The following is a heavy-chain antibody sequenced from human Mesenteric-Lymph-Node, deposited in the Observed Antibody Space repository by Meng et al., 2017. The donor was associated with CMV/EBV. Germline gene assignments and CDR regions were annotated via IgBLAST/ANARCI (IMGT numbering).Heavy chain of an antibody. CDR3: ARHSSGSYKGWFDS. CDR1: GYSTSNGYY. V-gene: IGHV4-38-2*02. J-gene: IGHJ5*01. CDR2: IYHSGST. D-gene: IGHD3-10*01. Sequence: GSLRLSRTVSGYSTSNGYYWGWIRQPPGKGLEWIGSIYHSGSTYYNPSLKSRVTISVDTSKNQFSLKLSSVTAADTAVYYCARHSSGSYKGWFDSWGQGTLVTVSS.